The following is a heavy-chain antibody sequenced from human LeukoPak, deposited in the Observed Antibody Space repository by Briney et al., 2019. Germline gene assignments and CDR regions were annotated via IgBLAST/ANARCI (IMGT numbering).Heavy chain of an antibody. V-gene: IGHV3-7*01. CDR2: IKQDGSEK. D-gene: IGHD6-19*01. J-gene: IGHJ4*02. CDR3: ARGDKSSGWYFFDY. Sequence: GGSLRLSCAASGFTFSSYWMSWVRQAPGKGLEWVANIKQDGSEKYYVDSVKGRFTISRDNAKNSLYLQMNSLRAEDTAVYYCARGDKSSGWYFFDYWGQGTLVTVSS. CDR1: GFTFSSYW.